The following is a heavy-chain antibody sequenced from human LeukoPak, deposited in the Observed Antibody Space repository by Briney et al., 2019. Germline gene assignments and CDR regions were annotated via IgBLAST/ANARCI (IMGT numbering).Heavy chain of an antibody. J-gene: IGHJ4*02. CDR3: ARDPAYGDYPYYFDY. Sequence: PGGSLRLSCAASGFTFSSYWMSWVRQAPGKGLEWVANIKQDGSEKYYVDSVKGRFTISRDDAKNSLYLQMNSLRAEDTAVYYCARDPAYGDYPYYFDYWGQGTLVTVSS. CDR1: GFTFSSYW. V-gene: IGHV3-7*01. CDR2: IKQDGSEK. D-gene: IGHD4-17*01.